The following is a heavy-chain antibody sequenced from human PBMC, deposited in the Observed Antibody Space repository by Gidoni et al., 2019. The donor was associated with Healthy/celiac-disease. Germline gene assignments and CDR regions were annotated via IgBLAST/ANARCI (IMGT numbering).Heavy chain of an antibody. CDR1: GFTFSSYA. J-gene: IGHJ5*02. D-gene: IGHD3-10*01. CDR2: ISGSGGST. V-gene: IGHV3-23*01. CDR3: AKATTVRGVLLSGRWFDP. Sequence: EVQLLESGGGLVQPGGSLGLSCAASGFTFSSYAMSWVRQAPGKGLEWVSAISGSGGSTYYADSVKGRFTISRDNSKNTLYLQMNSLRAEDTAVYYCAKATTVRGVLLSGRWFDPWGQGTLVTVSS.